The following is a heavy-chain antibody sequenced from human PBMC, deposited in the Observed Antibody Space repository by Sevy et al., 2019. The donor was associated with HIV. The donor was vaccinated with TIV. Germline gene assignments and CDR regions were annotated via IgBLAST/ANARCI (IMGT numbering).Heavy chain of an antibody. J-gene: IGHJ6*02. D-gene: IGHD2-2*01. Sequence: GGYLRLSCAASGFTFSNYWMSWVRQAPGKGLEWMANIKRDGSEKYYMASVKGRFTISRDNAKNSLYLQINSLRAEDTAIYCCARDCSSTSCLWGLDVWGQGTTVTVSS. CDR2: IKRDGSEK. CDR3: ARDCSSTSCLWGLDV. CDR1: GFTFSNYW. V-gene: IGHV3-7*03.